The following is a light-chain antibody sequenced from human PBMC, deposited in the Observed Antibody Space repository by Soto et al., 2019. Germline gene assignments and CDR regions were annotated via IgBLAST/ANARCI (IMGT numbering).Light chain of an antibody. CDR1: QSVSSY. CDR2: DAS. CDR3: QPRSNWLFT. J-gene: IGKJ3*01. V-gene: IGKV3-11*01. Sequence: EIVLTQSPATLSLSPGERATLSCRASQSVSSYLAWYQQKPGQAPRLLIYDASNRATGIPARFSGSGSGTDFTLTISSLEPEDFAVDYCQPRSNWLFTFGPWTKPDIK.